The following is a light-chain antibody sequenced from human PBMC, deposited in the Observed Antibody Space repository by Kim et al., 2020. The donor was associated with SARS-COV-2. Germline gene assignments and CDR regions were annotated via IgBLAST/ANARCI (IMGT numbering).Light chain of an antibody. CDR3: QQSYSTPVT. Sequence: AAGGDRVTITCRASQSIDNYLNWYQHKPGAAPKVLIYAASSLQSGVPPRFSGSGSGTDFTLTINGLQPEDFATFYCQQSYSTPVTFGQETRLEIK. CDR2: AAS. CDR1: QSIDNY. V-gene: IGKV1-39*01. J-gene: IGKJ5*01.